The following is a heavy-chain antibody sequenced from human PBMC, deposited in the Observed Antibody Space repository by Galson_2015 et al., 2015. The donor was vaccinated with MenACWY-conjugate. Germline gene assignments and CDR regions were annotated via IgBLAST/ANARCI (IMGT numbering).Heavy chain of an antibody. CDR3: AHSGEYCSRTSCYYFDY. CDR1: GFSLTTTGVG. CDR2: IYWDDDK. J-gene: IGHJ4*02. D-gene: IGHD2-2*01. V-gene: IGHV2-5*02. Sequence: PALVRPTQTLTLTCTFSGFSLTTTGVGVAWIRQPPGKALEWLALIYWDDDKRYRPSLRCRLTVTKDTSKNRVVLTMTNVDPVDTATYYCAHSGEYCSRTSCYYFDYWGQGAPVTVSS.